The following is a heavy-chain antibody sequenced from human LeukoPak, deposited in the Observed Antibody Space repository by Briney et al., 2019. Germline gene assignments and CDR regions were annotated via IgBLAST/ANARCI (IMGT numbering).Heavy chain of an antibody. D-gene: IGHD6-6*01. Sequence: ASVRVSSKASGYTFTVYYMHWVPQAPGQGLEWMGWINPNSGGTNYAQKFQGRVTMTRDTSISTAYMELSRLRSDDTAVYYCARGLAARPRWFDPWGQGTLVTVSS. V-gene: IGHV1-2*02. J-gene: IGHJ5*02. CDR1: GYTFTVYY. CDR3: ARGLAARPRWFDP. CDR2: INPNSGGT.